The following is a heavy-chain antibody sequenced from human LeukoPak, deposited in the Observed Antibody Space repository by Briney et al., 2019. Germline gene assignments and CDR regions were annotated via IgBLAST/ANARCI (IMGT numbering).Heavy chain of an antibody. V-gene: IGHV4-34*01. J-gene: IGHJ5*02. CDR2: INHSGST. Sequence: PSETLSLTCAVYGGSFSGYYWSWIRQPPGKGLEWIGEINHSGSTNYNPSLKSRVTISVDTSKNQFSQKLSSVTAADTAVYYCARGQLYYDFWSGSNWFDPWGQGTLVTVSS. CDR1: GGSFSGYY. CDR3: ARGQLYYDFWSGSNWFDP. D-gene: IGHD3-3*01.